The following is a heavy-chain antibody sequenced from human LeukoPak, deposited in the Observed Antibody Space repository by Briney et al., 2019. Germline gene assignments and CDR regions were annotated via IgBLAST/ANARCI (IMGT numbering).Heavy chain of an antibody. V-gene: IGHV1-2*02. J-gene: IGHJ4*02. CDR1: GYTFTGYY. Sequence: GASVKFSCKASGYTFTGYYMHWVRQAPGQGLEWMGWINPNSGGTNYAQKFQSRVTMTRDTSISTAYMELSRLRSDDTAVYYCARAGTTQLVLIGGYWGQGTLLTVSS. CDR2: INPNSGGT. CDR3: ARAGTTQLVLIGGY. D-gene: IGHD6-13*01.